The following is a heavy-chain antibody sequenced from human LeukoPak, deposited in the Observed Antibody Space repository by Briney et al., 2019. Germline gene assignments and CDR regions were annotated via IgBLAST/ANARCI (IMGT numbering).Heavy chain of an antibody. Sequence: SETLSLTCTVSGGSISSYYWSWIRQPLGKGLEWIGYIYYSGSTNYNPSLKSRVTISVDTSKNQFSLKLSSVTAADTAVYYCARVVGGSTYYFDYWGQGTLVTVSS. D-gene: IGHD3-10*01. CDR2: IYYSGST. V-gene: IGHV4-59*01. CDR3: ARVVGGSTYYFDY. J-gene: IGHJ4*02. CDR1: GGSISSYY.